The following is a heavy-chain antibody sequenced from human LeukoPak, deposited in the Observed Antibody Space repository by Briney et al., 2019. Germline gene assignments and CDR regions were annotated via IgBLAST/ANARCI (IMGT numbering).Heavy chain of an antibody. D-gene: IGHD2-21*02. J-gene: IGHJ4*02. CDR3: ARLSMAYCGGDCQPYFDY. V-gene: IGHV4-30-2*01. CDR2: IYHSGST. Sequence: PSETLSLTCAVSGGFNSSGGYSWSWIRQPPGKGLEWIRYIYHSGSTYYNPSLKSRVTISVDRSKNQFSLKLSSVTAADTAVYYCARLSMAYCGGDCQPYFDYWGQGTLVTVPS. CDR1: GGFNSSGGYS.